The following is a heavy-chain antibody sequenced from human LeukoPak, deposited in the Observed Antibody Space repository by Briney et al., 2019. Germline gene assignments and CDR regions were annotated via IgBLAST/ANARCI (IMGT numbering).Heavy chain of an antibody. Sequence: GASVKVSCKASGYTFTGYYMHWVRQAPGQGLEWMGGIIPIFGTANYAQKFQGRVTITADESTSTAYMELSSLRSEDTAVYYCARVWLRAVDYWGQGTLVTVSS. D-gene: IGHD5-12*01. J-gene: IGHJ4*02. CDR2: IIPIFGTA. CDR3: ARVWLRAVDY. CDR1: GYTFTGYY. V-gene: IGHV1-69*13.